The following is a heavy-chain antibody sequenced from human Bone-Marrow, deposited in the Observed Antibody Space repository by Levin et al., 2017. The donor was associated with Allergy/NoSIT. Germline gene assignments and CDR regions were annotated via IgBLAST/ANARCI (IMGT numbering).Heavy chain of an antibody. CDR3: VRAQTGYVSPFDF. Sequence: SETLSLTCSVSGGSTRLGGYYWGWIRQHPVKGLEWLGYIYYSGETFYNPSVESRLVISHDTSENQFSLKLTSLTAADTAVYYCVRAQTGYVSPFDFWDPGTLVTVSS. CDR2: IYYSGET. D-gene: IGHD3-9*01. J-gene: IGHJ4*02. CDR1: GGSTRLGGYY. V-gene: IGHV4-31*03.